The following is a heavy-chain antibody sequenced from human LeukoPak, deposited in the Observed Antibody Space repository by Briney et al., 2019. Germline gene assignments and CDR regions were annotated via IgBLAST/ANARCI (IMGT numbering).Heavy chain of an antibody. D-gene: IGHD2-21*01. V-gene: IGHV4-4*07. CDR3: ARGPLEGESFDI. J-gene: IGHJ3*02. Sequence: ASETLSLTCTVSGGSLSNHYWNWIRHPAGTGLEYIGRIYHTGSTNYNPSLKGRVTLSVDTSNNQFSLNLTSVTAADTAVYYCARGPLEGESFDIWGQGSMVTVSS. CDR2: IYHTGST. CDR1: GGSLSNHY.